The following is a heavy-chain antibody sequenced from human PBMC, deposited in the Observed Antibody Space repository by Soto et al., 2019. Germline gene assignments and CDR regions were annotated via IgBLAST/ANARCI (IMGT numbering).Heavy chain of an antibody. J-gene: IGHJ5*02. CDR3: ARRLYYYDSSGYFEP. V-gene: IGHV4-59*12. D-gene: IGHD3-22*01. CDR2: IYYSGST. Sequence: SETLSLTCTVSGGSISSYYWRWIRQPPGKGLEWIGYIYYSGSTYYNPSLKSRVTISVDTSKNQFSLKLSSVTAADTAVYYCARRLYYYDSSGYFEPWGQGTLVTVSS. CDR1: GGSISSYY.